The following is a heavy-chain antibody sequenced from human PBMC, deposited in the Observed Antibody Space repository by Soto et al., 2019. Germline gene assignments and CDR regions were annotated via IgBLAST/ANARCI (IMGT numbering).Heavy chain of an antibody. V-gene: IGHV1-58*01. CDR2: IVVGSGNT. D-gene: IGHD6-13*01. Sequence: SVKVSCKASGFTFTSSAVQWVRQARGQRLEWIGWIVVGSGNTNYAQKFQERVTITRDMSTSTAYMELSSLRSEDTAVYYCVADGAAAGTNYFDYWGQGTLVTVSS. J-gene: IGHJ4*02. CDR3: VADGAAAGTNYFDY. CDR1: GFTFTSSA.